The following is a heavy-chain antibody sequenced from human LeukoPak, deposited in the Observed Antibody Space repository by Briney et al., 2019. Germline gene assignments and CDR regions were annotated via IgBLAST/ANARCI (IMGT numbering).Heavy chain of an antibody. V-gene: IGHV1-8*01. J-gene: IGHJ4*02. D-gene: IGHD2-8*01. CDR1: GYTFTNYD. Sequence: ASVKVSCKASGYTFTNYDINWVRQATGQGLEWRGWVNPNSGNTGSAQKFQGKVTMTRSTSIITASTALSSLTIEDTVINVCKKSVRNGNLDYWGEGTLVTVSS. CDR2: VNPNSGNT. CDR3: KKSVRNGNLDY.